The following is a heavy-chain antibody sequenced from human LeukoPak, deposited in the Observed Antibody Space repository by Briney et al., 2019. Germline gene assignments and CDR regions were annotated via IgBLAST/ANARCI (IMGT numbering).Heavy chain of an antibody. CDR3: ARGSLGYSSGWYYFDY. J-gene: IGHJ4*02. CDR2: IIPILDIP. V-gene: IGHV1-69*02. CDR1: GDTFSSYT. D-gene: IGHD6-19*01. Sequence: SVKVSCKASGDTFSSYTFSWVRQAPGQGLEWMGRIIPILDIPNYAQKFQGRVTITADKSTNTAYKELNSLTSEDTAIYYCARGSLGYSSGWYYFDYWGQGTLVTVSS.